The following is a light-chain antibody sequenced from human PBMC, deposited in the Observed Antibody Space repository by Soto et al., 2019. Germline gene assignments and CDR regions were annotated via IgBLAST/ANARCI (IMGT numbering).Light chain of an antibody. J-gene: IGLJ1*01. V-gene: IGLV2-23*01. CDR2: EGS. CDR3: CSYAGSSTIYV. Sequence: QSDLTQPASVSGSPGQSITISCTGTSSDVGSYNLVSWYQQHPGKAPKLMIYEGSKRPSGVSNRFSGSKSGNTASLTISGLQAEDEADYYCCSYAGSSTIYVFGTGTKLTVL. CDR1: SSDVGSYNL.